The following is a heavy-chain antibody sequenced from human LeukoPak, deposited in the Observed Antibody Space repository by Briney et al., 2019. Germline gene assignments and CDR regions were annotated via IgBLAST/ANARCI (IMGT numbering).Heavy chain of an antibody. V-gene: IGHV3-7*01. CDR3: ARHSPGIAVARFDP. D-gene: IGHD6-19*01. Sequence: GGSLRLSCAASGFTFSSYWMSWVRQAPGKGLEWVANIKQDGSEKYYVDSVKGRFTISRDNAKNSLYLQMNSLRAEDTAVYYCARHSPGIAVARFDPWGQGTLVTVSS. J-gene: IGHJ5*02. CDR2: IKQDGSEK. CDR1: GFTFSSYW.